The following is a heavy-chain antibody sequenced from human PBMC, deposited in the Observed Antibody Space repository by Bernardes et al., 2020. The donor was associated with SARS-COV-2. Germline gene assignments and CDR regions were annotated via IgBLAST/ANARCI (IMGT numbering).Heavy chain of an antibody. CDR2: IYYSGRT. J-gene: IGHJ3*02. Sequence: SETLSLTCTVSSDSSSVYYWSWIRQPPGKGLECIGYIYYSGRTNYNPSLKSRVTMSLDTSKNQLSLKLSSVTAADTAVYYCARGQVLIGGDAFDMWGQGTMVTGSS. D-gene: IGHD3-16*01. V-gene: IGHV4-59*01. CDR3: ARGQVLIGGDAFDM. CDR1: SDSSSVYY.